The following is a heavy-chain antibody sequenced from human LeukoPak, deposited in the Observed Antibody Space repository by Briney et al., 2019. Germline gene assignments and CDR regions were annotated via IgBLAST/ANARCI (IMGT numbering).Heavy chain of an antibody. CDR2: IYSGGST. Sequence: GGSLRLSCAASGFTVSSNYMSWVRQAPGKGLEWVSVIYSGGSTYYADSVKGRFTISRDNSKNTLYLQMNSLRAEDTAVHYCASRYNWNYDYWGQGTLVTVSS. CDR3: ASRYNWNYDY. CDR1: GFTVSSNY. D-gene: IGHD1-7*01. J-gene: IGHJ4*02. V-gene: IGHV3-53*01.